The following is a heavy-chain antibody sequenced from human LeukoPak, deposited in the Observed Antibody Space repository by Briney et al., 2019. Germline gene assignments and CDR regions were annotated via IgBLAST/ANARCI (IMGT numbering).Heavy chain of an antibody. D-gene: IGHD1-1*01. V-gene: IGHV3-21*01. CDR2: IGTTSSYI. J-gene: IGHJ4*02. Sequence: SGGSLRLSCAASGFTFDDYAMHWVRQAPGKGLEWVSFIGTTSSYIYYADSVKGRFTISRDNAKNSVYLQMNSLRAEDTAVYYCARDSYGWHDRWDYWGQGTLVTVSS. CDR3: ARDSYGWHDRWDY. CDR1: GFTFDDYA.